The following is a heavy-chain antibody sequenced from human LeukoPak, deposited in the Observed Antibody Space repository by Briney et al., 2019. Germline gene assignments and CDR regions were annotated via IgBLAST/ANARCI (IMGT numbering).Heavy chain of an antibody. CDR2: IYSGGST. D-gene: IGHD6-13*01. CDR3: ARGSSSWYRSRSAFDI. Sequence: GGSLRLSCAASGFTVSSNYMSWVRQAPGKGLEWVSVIYSGGSTYYADSVKGRFTISRDNSKNTLYLQMNSLRAEDTAVYYCARGSSSWYRSRSAFDIWGQGTMVTVSS. V-gene: IGHV3-53*01. J-gene: IGHJ3*02. CDR1: GFTVSSNY.